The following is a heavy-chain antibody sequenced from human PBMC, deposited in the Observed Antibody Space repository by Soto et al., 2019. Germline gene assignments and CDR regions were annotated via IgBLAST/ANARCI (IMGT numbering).Heavy chain of an antibody. J-gene: IGHJ4*02. CDR1: GFTFSSYG. CDR2: ISYDGSNK. CDR3: AKAAAFPGHPGYYFDY. V-gene: IGHV3-30*18. D-gene: IGHD6-25*01. Sequence: GGSLRLSCAASGFTFSSYGMHWVRQAPGKGLEWVAVISYDGSNKYYADSVKGRFTISRDNSKNTLYLQMNSLRAEDTAVYYCAKAAAFPGHPGYYFDYWGQGTLVTVSS.